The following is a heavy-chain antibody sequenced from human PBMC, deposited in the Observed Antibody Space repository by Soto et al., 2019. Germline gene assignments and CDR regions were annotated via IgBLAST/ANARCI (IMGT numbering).Heavy chain of an antibody. V-gene: IGHV3-21*01. CDR2: ISSTTNYI. D-gene: IGHD2-2*01. Sequence: GGSLRLSCAASGFTSTRYSMNWVRQAPGKGLEWVSSISSTTNYIYYADSMKDRFTVSRDNAKNSVYLEMNSLSAEDTALYYCAKLPPAVVVPAARGMVVYWGQGTLVTVSS. CDR3: AKLPPAVVVPAARGMVVY. J-gene: IGHJ4*02. CDR1: GFTSTRYS.